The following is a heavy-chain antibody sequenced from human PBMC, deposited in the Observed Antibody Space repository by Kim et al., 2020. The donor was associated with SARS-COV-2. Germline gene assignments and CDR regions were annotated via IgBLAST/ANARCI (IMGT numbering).Heavy chain of an antibody. CDR3: AKRRSGPFDP. D-gene: IGHD6-25*01. CDR2: NK. Sequence: NKYYADSGKGRFTISRDNSKNTLYLQMNSLRAEDTAVYYCAKRRSGPFDPWGQGTLVTVSS. J-gene: IGHJ5*02. V-gene: IGHV3-30*02.